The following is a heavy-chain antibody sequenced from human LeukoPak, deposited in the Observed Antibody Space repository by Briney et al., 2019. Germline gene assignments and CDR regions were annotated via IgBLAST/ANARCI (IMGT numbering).Heavy chain of an antibody. J-gene: IGHJ4*02. CDR2: IWCEGSNK. Sequence: SGRSLRLSCAASGLTFSSYGMHWVRQAPGKGLEGVAVIWCEGSNKYYAVVVNVPFTISRDNSENSLYLQMTSLRADDTAVYYCARDGGRYCSSTSCYTAGPPLEYYFDYWGQGTLVTVSS. CDR3: ARDGGRYCSSTSCYTAGPPLEYYFDY. V-gene: IGHV3-33*01. D-gene: IGHD2-2*02. CDR1: GLTFSSYG.